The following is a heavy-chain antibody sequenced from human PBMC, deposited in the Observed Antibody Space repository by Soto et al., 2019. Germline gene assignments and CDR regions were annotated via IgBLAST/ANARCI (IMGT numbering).Heavy chain of an antibody. D-gene: IGHD1-20*01. CDR1: GGSISSYY. Sequence: PSETLSLTCTVSGGSISSYYWSCIRQPPGKGLEWIGYIYYSGSTNYNPSLKSRVTISVDTSKNQFSLKLSSVTAADTAVYYCARRYGDGFDIWGQGTMVTVSS. CDR3: ARRYGDGFDI. J-gene: IGHJ3*02. V-gene: IGHV4-59*08. CDR2: IYYSGST.